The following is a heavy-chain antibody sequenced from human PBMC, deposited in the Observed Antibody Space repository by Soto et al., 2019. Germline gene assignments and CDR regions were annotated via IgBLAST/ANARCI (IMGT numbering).Heavy chain of an antibody. D-gene: IGHD3-3*01. Sequence: SETLSLTCTVSGGSISSYYWSWIRQPPGKGLEWIGYIYYSGSTNYNPSLKSRVTISVDTSKNQFSLKVSSVTAADTAVYYCARSEGLYDSWSGYPLAYYFDYWGQGTLVTVSS. V-gene: IGHV4-59*01. CDR3: ARSEGLYDSWSGYPLAYYFDY. CDR2: IYYSGST. CDR1: GGSISSYY. J-gene: IGHJ4*02.